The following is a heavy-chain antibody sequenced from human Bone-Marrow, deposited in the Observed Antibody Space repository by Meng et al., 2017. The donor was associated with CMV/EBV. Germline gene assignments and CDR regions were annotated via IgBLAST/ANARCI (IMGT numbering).Heavy chain of an antibody. CDR2: IYHSGST. V-gene: IGHV4-38-2*02. CDR1: GYSISSVYY. J-gene: IGHJ4*02. D-gene: IGHD2-15*01. Sequence: GSLRLSCTVSGYSISSVYYWGWIRQAPGKGLEWLGRIYHSGSTYYNPSLKSRVTISVDTSKNQFSLKLSSVTAADTAVYYCARSDCSDGGCYSDYWGQGTLVTVSS. CDR3: ARSDCSDGGCYSDY.